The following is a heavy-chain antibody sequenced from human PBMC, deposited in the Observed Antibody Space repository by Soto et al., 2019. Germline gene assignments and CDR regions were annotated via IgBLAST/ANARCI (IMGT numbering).Heavy chain of an antibody. Sequence: QVQLVQSGAEVKKPGASVKVSCKASGYTFTSYGISWVRRAPGQGLEWMGWISAYNGNTNYAQKLQGRVTMTTDTSTSTAYMELRSLRSDDTAVYYCARERVPAAMASPDGLIDYWGQGTLVTVSS. V-gene: IGHV1-18*01. CDR1: GYTFTSYG. CDR3: ARERVPAAMASPDGLIDY. J-gene: IGHJ4*02. D-gene: IGHD5-18*01. CDR2: ISAYNGNT.